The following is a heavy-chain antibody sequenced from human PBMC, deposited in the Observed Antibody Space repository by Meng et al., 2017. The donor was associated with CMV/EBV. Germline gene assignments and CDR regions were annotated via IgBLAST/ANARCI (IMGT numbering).Heavy chain of an antibody. CDR1: GYTLTELS. Sequence: QVRVGQSGAEVKKPGASVKVSCKVSGYTLTELSMHWVRQAPGKGLEWMGGFDPEDGETIYAQKFQGRVTMTEDTSTDTAYMELSSLRSEDTAVYYCATGGSTTDHREIDWFDPWGQGTLVTVSS. J-gene: IGHJ5*02. CDR3: ATGGSTTDHREIDWFDP. CDR2: FDPEDGET. V-gene: IGHV1-24*01. D-gene: IGHD3-16*01.